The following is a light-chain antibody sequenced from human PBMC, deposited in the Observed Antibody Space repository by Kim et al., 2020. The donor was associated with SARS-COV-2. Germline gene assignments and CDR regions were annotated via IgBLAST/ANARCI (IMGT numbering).Light chain of an antibody. CDR3: QQYGSLPFT. Sequence: LSSEKRATLSGRTRVSISSNLTCYQHRPSQAPGLLIYDAYNRATGMPDRFRGSGSGTDFTLTNNRLEPEDFAVYYCQQYGSLPFTFGPGTKVDIK. CDR2: DAY. J-gene: IGKJ3*01. CDR1: VSISSN. V-gene: IGKV3-20*01.